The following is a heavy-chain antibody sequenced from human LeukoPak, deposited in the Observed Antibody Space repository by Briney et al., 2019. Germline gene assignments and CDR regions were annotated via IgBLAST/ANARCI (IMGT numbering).Heavy chain of an antibody. Sequence: GGSLRLSCAASGFTFSSYAMSWVRQAPGKGLEWVSAISGSGGSTYYADSVKGRFTISRDNSKNTLYLQMNSLRAEDTAVYYCAKDLFVQILWTSPGPVTFDIWGQGTMVTVSS. CDR3: AKDLFVQILWTSPGPVTFDI. CDR2: ISGSGGST. CDR1: GFTFSSYA. D-gene: IGHD3/OR15-3a*01. J-gene: IGHJ3*02. V-gene: IGHV3-23*01.